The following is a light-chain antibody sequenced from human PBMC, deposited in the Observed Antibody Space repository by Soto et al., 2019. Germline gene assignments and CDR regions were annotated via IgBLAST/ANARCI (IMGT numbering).Light chain of an antibody. CDR1: SSVVGSYNL. CDR3: CSYPGSSTYV. CDR2: EGS. Sequence: QSVLTQPASVSRSPGQSITISCTGTSSVVGSYNLVSWYQQHPGKAPKLMIYEGSKRPSGVSNRFSGSKSGNTASLTISGLQAEDEADYYCCSYPGSSTYVFVTGTKVTVL. J-gene: IGLJ1*01. V-gene: IGLV2-23*01.